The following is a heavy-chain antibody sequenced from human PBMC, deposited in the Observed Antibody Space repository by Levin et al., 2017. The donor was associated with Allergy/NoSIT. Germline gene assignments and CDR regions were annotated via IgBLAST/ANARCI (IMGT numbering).Heavy chain of an antibody. CDR3: AREDRPDRHLYGSSGNRYYYYARDV. CDR2: IKEDGSQK. D-gene: IGHD3-22*01. CDR1: GFTFSSYW. J-gene: IGHJ6*02. V-gene: IGHV3-7*01. Sequence: GGSLRLSCAASGFTFSSYWMTWVRQAPGKGLEWVANIKEDGSQKYYVDSVKGRFTISRNNAKNSLYLQMTSLRPEDTAVYFCAREDRPDRHLYGSSGNRYYYYARDVWGQGTTVSVSS.